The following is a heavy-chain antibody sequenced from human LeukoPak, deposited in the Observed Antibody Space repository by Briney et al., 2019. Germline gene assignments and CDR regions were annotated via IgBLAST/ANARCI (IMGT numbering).Heavy chain of an antibody. D-gene: IGHD5-18*01. CDR1: GGFISSYY. V-gene: IGHV4-59*01. CDR3: ARGVDTAVT. J-gene: IGHJ5*02. Sequence: PSETLSLTCTVSGGFISSYYWSWVRQPPGKGLEWIGYIYYSGSTNYNPSLKSRVTISVDTSKNQFSLKLSSVTAADTAVYYCARGVDTAVTWGQGTLVTVSS. CDR2: IYYSGST.